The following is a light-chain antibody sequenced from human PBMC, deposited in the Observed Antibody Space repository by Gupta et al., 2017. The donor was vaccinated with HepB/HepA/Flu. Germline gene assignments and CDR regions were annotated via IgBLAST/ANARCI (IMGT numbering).Light chain of an antibody. J-gene: IGKJ4*01. CDR3: QQASNFLLS. V-gene: IGKV1-12*01. CDR1: QGIFSW. CDR2: AAS. Sequence: EIQLTQSLSSVSASIGDRVTITCRASQGIFSWLAWYQQKPGKAPKLLIHAASSLQSGVPSRFSGSGAGTEFTLTINNLQPEDFATYYCQQASNFLLSFGGGTNVEIK.